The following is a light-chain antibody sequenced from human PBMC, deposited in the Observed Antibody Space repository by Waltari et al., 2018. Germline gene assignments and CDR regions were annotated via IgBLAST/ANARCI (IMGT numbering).Light chain of an antibody. CDR3: QHYDNLSPIT. CDR2: DAS. CDR1: QDIANY. V-gene: IGKV1-33*01. Sequence: DIQMTQSPSSLSASVGDRVTITCQASQDIANYLNWYQQKPGKAPKLLIYDASNLKPGIQTRFTGSGSGTDFTVSISNLHPEDMATYYCQHYDNLSPITFGQGTRLEIK. J-gene: IGKJ5*01.